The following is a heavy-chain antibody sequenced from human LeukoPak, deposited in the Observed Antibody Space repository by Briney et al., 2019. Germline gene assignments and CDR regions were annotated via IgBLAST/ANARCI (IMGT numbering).Heavy chain of an antibody. CDR2: IKPSAGKT. CDR3: AREVNSFDY. J-gene: IGHJ4*02. Sequence: ASVKVFCKASGYTFTSYYVHWVRQAPGQGLEWMGIIKPSAGKTGYAQKFQGRIAMTRDMSTSTVFMELNSLTSEDTAVYYCAREVNSFDYWGQGTLVTVSS. D-gene: IGHD3-22*01. V-gene: IGHV1-46*01. CDR1: GYTFTSYY.